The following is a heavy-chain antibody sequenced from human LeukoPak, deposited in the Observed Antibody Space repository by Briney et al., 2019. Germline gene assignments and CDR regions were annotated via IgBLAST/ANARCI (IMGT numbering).Heavy chain of an antibody. D-gene: IGHD4-17*01. CDR1: GFTFSSYA. V-gene: IGHV3-30-3*01. J-gene: IGHJ4*02. CDR3: ARDPATTVTTYAY. Sequence: GRSLRLSCAASGFTFSSYAMHWVRQAPGKGLEWVAVISYDGSKKYYADSVKGRFTISRDNAKNSLYLQMNSLRPEDTAVYYCARDPATTVTTYAYWGQGTLVTVSS. CDR2: ISYDGSKK.